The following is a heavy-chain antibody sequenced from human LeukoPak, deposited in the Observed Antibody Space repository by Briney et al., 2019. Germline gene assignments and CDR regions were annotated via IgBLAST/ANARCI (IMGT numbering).Heavy chain of an antibody. J-gene: IGHJ4*02. CDR1: GGSISSGGYS. CDR2: IYHSGST. V-gene: IGHV4-30-2*01. Sequence: PSETLSLTCAVSGGSISSGGYSWSWIRQPPGKGLEWIGYIYHSGSTYYNPSLKSRVTISLDTSKNQFSLKLTSVTAADTAVYYCAREKLLDGVADWGQGTLVTVSS. D-gene: IGHD2-21*01. CDR3: AREKLLDGVAD.